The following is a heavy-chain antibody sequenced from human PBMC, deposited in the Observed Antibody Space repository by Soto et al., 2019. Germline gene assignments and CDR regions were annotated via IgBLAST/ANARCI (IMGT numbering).Heavy chain of an antibody. J-gene: IGHJ6*02. CDR3: ARDRDGGWFHMDV. D-gene: IGHD6-19*01. CDR1: GFPFWHYG. Sequence: QVQLVESGGGVDQPGRSLRLSCVGSGFPFWHYGMHWVRQAPGKGLEWVAVIWSDGKKESYADFVKGRFAISRDNFKDTLYLQMNSLRAEDTAVYYCARDRDGGWFHMDVWGQGTTVTVSS. CDR2: IWSDGKKE. V-gene: IGHV3-33*01.